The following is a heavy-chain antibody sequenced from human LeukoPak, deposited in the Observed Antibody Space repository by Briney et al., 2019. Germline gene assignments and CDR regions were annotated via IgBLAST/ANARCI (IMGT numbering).Heavy chain of an antibody. V-gene: IGHV3-64D*09. CDR1: GFTFSSYA. CDR3: VKASQFYGSGSYLGDFDY. D-gene: IGHD3-10*01. J-gene: IGHJ4*02. Sequence: QPGGSLRLSCAASGFTFSSYAMHWVRQAPGKGLEYVSAISSSGSSTNYADSVKGRFTVSRDNSKNTLYLQMTSLRAEDTAVYYCVKASQFYGSGSYLGDFDYWGQGTLVTVSS. CDR2: ISSSGSST.